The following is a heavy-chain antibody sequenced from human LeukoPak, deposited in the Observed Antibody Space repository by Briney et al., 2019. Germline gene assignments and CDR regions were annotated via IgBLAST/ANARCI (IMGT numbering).Heavy chain of an antibody. D-gene: IGHD3-3*01. CDR3: ATDRGWRTSGYYLYYFEY. CDR1: GFIFTNYF. J-gene: IGHJ4*02. Sequence: GGSLRLSCVASGFIFTNYFMSWVRQAPGKGLEWVASIKHDGSEKYYVDSVRGRFTISRDNTMNSLYPQMSSLRAEDTAVYYCATDRGWRTSGYYLYYFEYWGQGTLVTYSS. CDR2: IKHDGSEK. V-gene: IGHV3-7*01.